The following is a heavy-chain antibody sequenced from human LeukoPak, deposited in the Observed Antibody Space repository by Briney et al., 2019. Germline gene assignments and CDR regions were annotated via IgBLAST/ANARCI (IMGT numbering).Heavy chain of an antibody. CDR2: INSDGSST. V-gene: IGHV3-74*01. CDR3: AREDYSDYYMVV. J-gene: IGHJ6*03. Sequence: PGGSLRLSCAAYGFTLSSYWMHWVRQARGKGLVWVSRINSDGSSTTYADSVKGRITISRDNAKNTLYLQMNSLRAEDTAVYYCAREDYSDYYMVVWGKGTTVTVSS. D-gene: IGHD4-11*01. CDR1: GFTLSSYW.